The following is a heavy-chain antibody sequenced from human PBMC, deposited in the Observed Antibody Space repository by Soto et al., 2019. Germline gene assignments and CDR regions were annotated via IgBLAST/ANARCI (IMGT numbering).Heavy chain of an antibody. Sequence: GGSLRLSCAASGFTFSNYPMSWVRQAPGKGLEWVSGMSGSGASTYYADSVKGRFTISXXXXXXTXYXQMXXLRGEDTAIYYCAKLGSGWYYFDYWGQGTLVTVSS. CDR1: GFTFSNYP. CDR3: AKLGSGWYYFDY. J-gene: IGHJ4*02. D-gene: IGHD6-19*01. CDR2: MSGSGAST. V-gene: IGHV3-23*01.